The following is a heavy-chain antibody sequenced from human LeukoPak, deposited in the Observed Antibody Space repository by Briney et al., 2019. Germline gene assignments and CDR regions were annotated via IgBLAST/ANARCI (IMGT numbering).Heavy chain of an antibody. CDR2: VTGSSSHM. Sequence: PGGSLRLSCAASGFTFSDYSLHWVRQAPGRGLEWLSYVTGSSSHMYYVDSVKGRFTISRDDAKNSVYLQMNSLRVDDTAVYYCARRTGSESYLVYYWGQGTLVTVSS. CDR3: ARRTGSESYLVYY. V-gene: IGHV3-48*01. CDR1: GFTFSDYS. J-gene: IGHJ4*02. D-gene: IGHD3-10*01.